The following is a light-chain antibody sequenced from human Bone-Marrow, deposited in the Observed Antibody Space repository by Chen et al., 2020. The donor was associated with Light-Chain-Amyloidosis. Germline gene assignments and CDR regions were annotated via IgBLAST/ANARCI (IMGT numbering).Light chain of an antibody. CDR2: DVS. CDR3: CSTAGRSTLV. V-gene: IGLV2-11*02. CDR1: SGDVGGYDV. J-gene: IGLJ2*01. Sequence: SALTQPRSVSGSPGQSVTIPCTGTSGDVGGYDVVSWYQQYPVKAPKLIIYDVSKRPSGVPDRFSGSESGNTASLTISGLQAADEADYYCCSTAGRSTLVFGGGTTLTVL.